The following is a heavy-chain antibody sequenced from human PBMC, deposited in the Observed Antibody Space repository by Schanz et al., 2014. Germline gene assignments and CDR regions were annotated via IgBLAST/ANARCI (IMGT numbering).Heavy chain of an antibody. J-gene: IGHJ4*02. Sequence: QVQLVQSGGDVKKPGTSVTVSCKASGYTFTRSGISWVRQAPGQGLEWMGWIGGSDGNTNFAQKFQGRVTMTTDTSTSTVYMELRSLTSDDSAVYYCARDRDQWDGNYLDYWGQGTLVTVSS. D-gene: IGHD1-26*01. CDR3: ARDRDQWDGNYLDY. CDR1: GYTFTRSG. CDR2: IGGSDGNT. V-gene: IGHV1-18*01.